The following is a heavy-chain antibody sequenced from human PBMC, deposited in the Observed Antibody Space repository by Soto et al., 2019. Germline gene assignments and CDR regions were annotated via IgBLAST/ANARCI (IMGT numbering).Heavy chain of an antibody. CDR2: IYYSGNT. J-gene: IGHJ3*02. CDR3: ARRYGGAFDI. D-gene: IGHD4-17*01. CDR1: GGSIGGSTYY. V-gene: IGHV4-39*01. Sequence: SETLSLTCTVSGGSIGGSTYYWGWIRQPPGKGLEWIGSIYYSGNTYYNPSLKSRVTMSVDTSNNQFSLKLTFVTAADTAVYYCARRYGGAFDIWGQGTMVTVSS.